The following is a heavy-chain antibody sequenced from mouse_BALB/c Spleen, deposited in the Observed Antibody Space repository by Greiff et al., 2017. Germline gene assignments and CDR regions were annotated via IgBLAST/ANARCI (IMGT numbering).Heavy chain of an antibody. Sequence: EVKLVESGPGLVKPSQSLSLTCTVTGYSITSDYAWNWIRQFPGNKLEWMGYISYSGSTSYNPSLKSRISITRDTSKNQFFLQLNSVTTEDTATYYCARDGGYYFDYWGQGTTLTVSS. CDR3: ARDGGYYFDY. J-gene: IGHJ2*01. CDR2: ISYSGST. D-gene: IGHD1-1*02. CDR1: GYSITSDYA. V-gene: IGHV3-2*02.